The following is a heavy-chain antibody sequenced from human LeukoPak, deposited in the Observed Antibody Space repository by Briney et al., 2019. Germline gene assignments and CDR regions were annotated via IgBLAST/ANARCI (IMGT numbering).Heavy chain of an antibody. Sequence: GESLKISCKGSGYSFTSYRISWVRQMPGKGLEWMGRIDPSDSYTNYSPSFQGHVTISADKSISTAYLQWSSLKASDTAMYYCARTYYDFWSGYYTSWFDPWGQGTLVTVSS. J-gene: IGHJ5*02. CDR2: IDPSDSYT. V-gene: IGHV5-10-1*01. D-gene: IGHD3-3*01. CDR3: ARTYYDFWSGYYTSWFDP. CDR1: GYSFTSYR.